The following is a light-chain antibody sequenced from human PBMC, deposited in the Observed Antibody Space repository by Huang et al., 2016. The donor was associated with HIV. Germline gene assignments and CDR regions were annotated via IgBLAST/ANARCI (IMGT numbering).Light chain of an antibody. Sequence: DIQMTQSPSSLSAFVGDTVTITCRASQVIGNSLAWYQQKPGRPPKLLIYVASTWQSGVPSRFSGSGSGTDFTLTISNRQTEDVATYYCQKYDSAPRTFGQGTRV. CDR3: QKYDSAPRT. J-gene: IGKJ1*01. CDR2: VAS. V-gene: IGKV1-27*01. CDR1: QVIGNS.